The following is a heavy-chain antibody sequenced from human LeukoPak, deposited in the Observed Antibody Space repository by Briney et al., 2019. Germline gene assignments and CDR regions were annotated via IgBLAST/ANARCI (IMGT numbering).Heavy chain of an antibody. V-gene: IGHV3-23*01. Sequence: GGSLRLSCAASGFTLSSYAMTWVRQAPGRGLEWVSSVDGGGGGTYYADSVKGRFTISRDNSKDTLYLQMNGLRAEDTAVNFCAKQSAGSAAWYSLHYDFWGQGTLVTVSS. CDR1: GFTLSSYA. CDR3: AKQSAGSAAWYSLHYDF. D-gene: IGHD6-13*01. J-gene: IGHJ4*02. CDR2: VDGGGGGT.